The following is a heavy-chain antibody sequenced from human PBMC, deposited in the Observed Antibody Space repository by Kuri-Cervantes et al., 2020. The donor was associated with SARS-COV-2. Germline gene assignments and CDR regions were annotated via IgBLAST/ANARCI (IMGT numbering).Heavy chain of an antibody. CDR3: ASGQYYGSGSYWVPEYFDY. D-gene: IGHD3-10*01. CDR1: GFTFSSYW. J-gene: IGHJ4*02. Sequence: GESLKISCAASGFTFSSYWMSWVRQAPGKGLEWVANIKQDGSEKYYVDSVKGRFTISRDNAKNSLYLQMNSLRAEDTAVYYCASGQYYGSGSYWVPEYFDYWGQGTLVTVSS. CDR2: IKQDGSEK. V-gene: IGHV3-7*01.